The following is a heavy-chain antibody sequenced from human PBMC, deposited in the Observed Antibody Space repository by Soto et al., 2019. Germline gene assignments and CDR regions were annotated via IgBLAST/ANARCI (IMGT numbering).Heavy chain of an antibody. J-gene: IGHJ4*02. CDR1: GGSISSSTYY. CDR3: ARHGDYGDSIATRHFDY. V-gene: IGHV4-39*01. Sequence: QLQLQESGPGLAKPSETLSLTCSVSGGSISSSTYYWGWIRQAPGKGLEWIGSIYYSGSTYHNPSLKSRVTISIDTSKNQFSLKLSSVTAADTAVYYCARHGDYGDSIATRHFDYWGQGTQVTVSS. CDR2: IYYSGST. D-gene: IGHD4-17*01.